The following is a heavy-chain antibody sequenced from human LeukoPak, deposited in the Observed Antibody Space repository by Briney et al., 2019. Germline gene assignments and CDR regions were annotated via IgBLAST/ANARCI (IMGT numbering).Heavy chain of an antibody. CDR3: AKGGYFDNIDY. CDR2: ISGGGGST. D-gene: IGHD3-22*01. J-gene: IGHJ4*02. Sequence: GGSLRLSCAASGFTFSTYAMTWVRQAPGKGLEWVSTISGGGGSTYYADSVKGRFTISRDNSKNTLYLQMTSLRPEDTAIYYCAKGGYFDNIDYWGQGTLVTVSS. CDR1: GFTFSTYA. V-gene: IGHV3-23*01.